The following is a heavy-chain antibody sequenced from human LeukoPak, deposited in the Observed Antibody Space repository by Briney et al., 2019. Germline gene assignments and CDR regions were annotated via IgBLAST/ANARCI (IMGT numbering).Heavy chain of an antibody. D-gene: IGHD5-24*01. Sequence: GGSLRLSCAASNFTFSNAWMNWVRQAPGKGPEWVGRIKTVTDGGTTDYAAPVKGRFIISRDDSKNTLFLQMNSLKTEDTAVYYCSTDPWHGMDVWGQGTTVTVSS. CDR1: NFTFSNAW. J-gene: IGHJ6*02. CDR2: IKTVTDGGTT. CDR3: STDPWHGMDV. V-gene: IGHV3-15*07.